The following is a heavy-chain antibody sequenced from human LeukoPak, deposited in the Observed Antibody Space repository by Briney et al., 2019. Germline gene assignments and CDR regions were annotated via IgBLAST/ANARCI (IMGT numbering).Heavy chain of an antibody. CDR3: ARQGFGVPAAIGAFDI. D-gene: IGHD2-2*01. CDR2: TYPGDSDT. V-gene: IGHV5-51*01. CDR1: GYSFTSYW. Sequence: GESLKISCKGSGYSFTSYWIGWVRQMPGKGLEWMGITYPGDSDTRYSPSFQGQVTISADKSISTAYLQWSSLKASDTAMYYCARQGFGVPAAIGAFDIWGQGTMVTVSS. J-gene: IGHJ3*02.